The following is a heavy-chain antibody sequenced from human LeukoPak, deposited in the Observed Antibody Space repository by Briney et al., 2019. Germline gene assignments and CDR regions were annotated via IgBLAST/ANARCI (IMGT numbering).Heavy chain of an antibody. CDR3: ARAENSAWHNFDN. J-gene: IGHJ4*02. D-gene: IGHD1/OR15-1a*01. CDR1: GFTFSGYT. CDR2: ISSGGNNK. V-gene: IGHV3-30-3*01. Sequence: GGSLRLSCAASGFTFSGYTMHWVRQAPGQGLEWVAVISSGGNNKDYADSVKGRFTISRDNSKKTLYLQMNSLRVDDTAVYYCARAENSAWHNFDNWGQGTLVTVSS.